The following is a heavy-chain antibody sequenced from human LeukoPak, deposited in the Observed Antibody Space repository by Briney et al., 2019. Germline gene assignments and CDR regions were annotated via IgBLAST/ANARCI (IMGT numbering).Heavy chain of an antibody. CDR3: ARGGVIPGFNYYYIDV. V-gene: IGHV4-34*01. CDR1: GGFYSNFQ. D-gene: IGHD2-21*01. CDR2: INHSGST. Sequence: SETLSLTCGVSGGFYSNFQWKWIRQPPRQGLEWIGEINHSGSTNYKPSLKSRVTVSIDTSNNQFSLKLSSVTAADTAVYYCARGGVIPGFNYYYIDVWGKGTAVTVSS. J-gene: IGHJ6*03.